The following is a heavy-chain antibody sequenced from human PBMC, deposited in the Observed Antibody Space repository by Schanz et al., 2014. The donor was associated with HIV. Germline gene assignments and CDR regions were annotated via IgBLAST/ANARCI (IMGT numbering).Heavy chain of an antibody. CDR2: TYHSGIT. CDR1: GGSISSGGYY. V-gene: IGHV4-31*03. D-gene: IGHD3-3*01. Sequence: QVQLQESGPGLVKPSQTLSLTCTVSGGSISSGGYYWSWIRQHPGKGLEWIGYTYHSGITNYNPSLKSRVSISVATSENQFSLKLSSVTAADTAVYYCARSRTGVVTDNNWFDPWGQGTLVTVSS. CDR3: ARSRTGVVTDNNWFDP. J-gene: IGHJ5*02.